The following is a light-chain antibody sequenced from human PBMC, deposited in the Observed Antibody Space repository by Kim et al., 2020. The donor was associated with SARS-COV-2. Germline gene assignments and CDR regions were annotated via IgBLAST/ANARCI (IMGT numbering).Light chain of an antibody. V-gene: IGLV3-21*01. CDR2: HDS. Sequence: SYELTQPPSVSVAPGKTARITCGGNNIGSKSVHWYQQKPGQAPVLVIYHDSDRPSGIPERFSGSNSGNTTTLTISRAEAGDEADYYCQAWDSSSDHVVCG. J-gene: IGLJ2*01. CDR1: NIGSKS. CDR3: QAWDSSSDHVV.